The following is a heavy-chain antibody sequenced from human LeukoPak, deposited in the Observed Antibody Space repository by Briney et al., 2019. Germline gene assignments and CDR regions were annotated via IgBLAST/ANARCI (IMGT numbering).Heavy chain of an antibody. J-gene: IGHJ4*02. CDR2: FDPEDGET. D-gene: IGHD3-22*01. CDR1: GYTLTELS. Sequence: APVKVSCKVSGYTLTELSMHWVRQAPGKGLEWMGGFDPEDGETIYAQKFQGRVTMTEDTSTDTAYMELSSLRSEDTAVYYCATGYDSSGYYPFPFDYWGQGTLVTVSS. CDR3: ATGYDSSGYYPFPFDY. V-gene: IGHV1-24*01.